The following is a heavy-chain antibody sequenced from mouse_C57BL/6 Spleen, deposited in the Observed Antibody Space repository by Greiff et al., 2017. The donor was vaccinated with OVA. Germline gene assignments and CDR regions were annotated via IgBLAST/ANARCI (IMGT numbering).Heavy chain of an antibody. J-gene: IGHJ1*03. D-gene: IGHD1-1*01. CDR1: GYTFTSYT. CDR3: ARYVRGDYSSSPYWCFDV. V-gene: IGHV1-4*01. CDR2: INPSSGYT. Sequence: VQLQQSGAELARPGASVKMSCKASGYTFTSYTMHWVKQRPGQGLEWIGYINPSSGYTKYNQKFKDKATLTADKSSSTAYMQLSSLTSEDSAVYYCARYVRGDYSSSPYWCFDVWGTGTTVTVSS.